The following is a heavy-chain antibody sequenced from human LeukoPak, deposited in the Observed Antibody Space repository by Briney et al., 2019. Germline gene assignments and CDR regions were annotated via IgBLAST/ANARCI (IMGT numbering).Heavy chain of an antibody. CDR1: GGSISSYY. J-gene: IGHJ4*02. CDR2: IYTSGST. Sequence: SETLSLTCTVSGGSISSYYWSWIRQPAGKGLEWIGRIYTSGSTNYNPSLKSRVTMSVDTSKNQFSLKLSSVTAADTAVYCCARGPYYYDSSGYYILVWGQGTLVTVSS. D-gene: IGHD3-22*01. V-gene: IGHV4-4*07. CDR3: ARGPYYYDSSGYYILV.